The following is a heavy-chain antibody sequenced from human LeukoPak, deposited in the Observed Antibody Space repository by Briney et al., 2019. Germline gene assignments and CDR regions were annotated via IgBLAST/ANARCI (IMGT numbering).Heavy chain of an antibody. D-gene: IGHD3-9*01. CDR3: ALRSPYYDILTGYHSSLYYFGY. Sequence: GPTLLNPTQTLTLTCTFSAFALSSSGLGVGWIRQPPGKALEWLPPIYWTDHNRYRPPLKSRLTITKDTSKNQVVLTMTNMEPVDTARYYCALRSPYYDILTGYHSSLYYFGYWGQGTLVTVSS. CDR1: AFALSSSGLG. CDR2: IYWTDHN. J-gene: IGHJ4*02. V-gene: IGHV2-5*01.